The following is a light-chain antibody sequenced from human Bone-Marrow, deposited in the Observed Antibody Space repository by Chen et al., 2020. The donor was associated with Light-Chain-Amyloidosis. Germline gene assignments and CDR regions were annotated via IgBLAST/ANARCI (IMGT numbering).Light chain of an antibody. CDR2: DDS. CDR3: QVWDRGSDRPV. Sequence: SYVLTQPSSVSVAPGQTATIACGGNNIGSTSVHWYQQTPGQAPPPVVYDDSDRPSGIPGRLSGANSGNTATLTISRVEAGDEADYYCQVWDRGSDRPVFGGGTKLTVL. V-gene: IGLV3-21*02. CDR1: NIGSTS. J-gene: IGLJ3*02.